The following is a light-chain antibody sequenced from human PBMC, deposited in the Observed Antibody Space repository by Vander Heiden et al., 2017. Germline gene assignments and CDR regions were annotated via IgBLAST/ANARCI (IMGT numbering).Light chain of an antibody. J-gene: IGKJ2*01. V-gene: IGKV1-5*03. CDR1: QSINSW. Sequence: DIQMTQSPSTLAASVGDRVTITYRASQSINSWLAWYQQTPGTAPKLLIYKASSLESGVPSRFSGSGSGTEFTLTISSLQPDDFATYSCQQYNSYPYTFGQGTKLEIK. CDR2: KAS. CDR3: QQYNSYPYT.